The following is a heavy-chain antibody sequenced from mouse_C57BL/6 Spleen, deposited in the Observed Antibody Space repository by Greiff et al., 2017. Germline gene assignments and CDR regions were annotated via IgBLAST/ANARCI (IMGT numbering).Heavy chain of an antibody. CDR2: INPNYGTT. Sequence: VQLKQSGPELVKPGASVKISCKASGYSFTDYNMNWVKQSNGKSLEWIGVINPNYGTTSYNQKFKGKATLTVDQSSSTAYMQLNSLTSEDSAVYYCARNYYGNYVFYAMDYWGQGTSVTVSS. D-gene: IGHD2-1*01. J-gene: IGHJ4*01. V-gene: IGHV1-39*01. CDR1: GYSFTDYN. CDR3: ARNYYGNYVFYAMDY.